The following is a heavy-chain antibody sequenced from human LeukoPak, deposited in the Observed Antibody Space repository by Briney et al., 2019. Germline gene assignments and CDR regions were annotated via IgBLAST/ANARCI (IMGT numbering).Heavy chain of an antibody. V-gene: IGHV4-59*01. J-gene: IGHJ5*02. CDR3: ARGAVAGGRWFDP. Sequence: SETLSLTYTVSGGSISSYYWSWIRQPPGKGLEWIGYIYYSGSTNYNPSLKSRVTISVDTSKNQFSLKLSSVTAADTAVYYCARGAVAGGRWFDPWGQGTLVTVSS. CDR2: IYYSGST. D-gene: IGHD6-19*01. CDR1: GGSISSYY.